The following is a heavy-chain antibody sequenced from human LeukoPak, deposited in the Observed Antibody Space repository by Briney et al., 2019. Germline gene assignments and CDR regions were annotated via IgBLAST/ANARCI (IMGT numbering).Heavy chain of an antibody. V-gene: IGHV1-18*04. J-gene: IGHJ4*02. Sequence: ASVTVSCKASGYTFTSYGISWVRQAPGQGLEWMGWISAYNGNTNYAQKLQGRVTMTTDTSTSTAYMELRSLRSDDTAVDSCAIDDYPTHPGDYWGQGTLVTVSS. D-gene: IGHD4-11*01. CDR1: GYTFTSYG. CDR3: AIDDYPTHPGDY. CDR2: ISAYNGNT.